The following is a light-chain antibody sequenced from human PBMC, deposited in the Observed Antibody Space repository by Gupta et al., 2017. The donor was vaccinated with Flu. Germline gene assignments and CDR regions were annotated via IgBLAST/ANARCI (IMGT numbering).Light chain of an antibody. J-gene: IGLJ3*02. CDR3: AAWDDSLNGWV. CDR2: SNN. CDR1: SSNIGSNT. Sequence: QSVLTQLPSASGTPGQRVTIPCSGGSSNIGSNTVNWYQQLPGTAPKLLIYSNNQRPSGDPDRFSGSNSGTSASLAISGLQSEDEADYYCAAWDDSLNGWVFGGGTKLTVL. V-gene: IGLV1-44*01.